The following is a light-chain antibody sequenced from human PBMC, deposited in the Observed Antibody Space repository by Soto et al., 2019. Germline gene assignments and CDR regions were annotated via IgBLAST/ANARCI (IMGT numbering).Light chain of an antibody. CDR3: SSYTSSSTLGV. J-gene: IGLJ1*01. CDR1: SNKVGGYNY. CDR2: DVS. Sequence: QSVLTQPASVSGSPGQSITISCPGTSNKVGGYNYVSWYQQHPGKAPKLMIYDVSNRPSGVSSRFSGSKSGNTASLTISGLQAEDEADYYCSSYTSSSTLGVFGTGTKVTVL. V-gene: IGLV2-14*01.